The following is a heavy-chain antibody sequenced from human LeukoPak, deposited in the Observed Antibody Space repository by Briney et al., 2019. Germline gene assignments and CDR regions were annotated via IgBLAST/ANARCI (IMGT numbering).Heavy chain of an antibody. J-gene: IGHJ6*03. Sequence: GGSLRLSCAASGFTFSSYSMNWVRQAPGKGLEWVSSISSSSSYIYYADSVKGRFTISRDNAKNSLYLQMNSLRAEDTAVYYCARAGRKRIVGATTPYYYYMDVWGKGTTVTISS. D-gene: IGHD1-26*01. CDR1: GFTFSSYS. CDR3: ARAGRKRIVGATTPYYYYMDV. CDR2: ISSSSSYI. V-gene: IGHV3-21*01.